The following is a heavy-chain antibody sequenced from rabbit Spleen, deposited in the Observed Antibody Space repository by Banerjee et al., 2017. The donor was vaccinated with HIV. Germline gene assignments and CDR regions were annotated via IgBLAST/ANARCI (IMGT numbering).Heavy chain of an antibody. J-gene: IGHJ4*01. Sequence: QEQLVESGGGLVQPGGSLKLSCKASGFDFSSYGVSWVRQAPGKGLEWIGYIDPLFGATYYASWVNGRFTISSHNAQNTLYLQLNSLTAADTATYFCARDLVAVIGWNFNLWGPGTLVTVS. CDR3: ARDLVAVIGWNFNL. D-gene: IGHD5-1*01. V-gene: IGHV1S47*01. CDR1: GFDFSSYG. CDR2: IDPLFGAT.